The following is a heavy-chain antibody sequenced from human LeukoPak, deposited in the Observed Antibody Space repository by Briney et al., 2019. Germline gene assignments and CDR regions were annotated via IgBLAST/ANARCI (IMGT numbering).Heavy chain of an antibody. CDR3: ARDPNDYGGNSGNYFDY. Sequence: GGSLSLSCVGSGFTFNAYGMNWVRQAPGGGLEWLAFQSPTTRATHYADSVKGRFTISRDNAKNSLYLQMNSLRAEDTAVYYCARDPNDYGGNSGNYFDYWGQGTLVTVSS. J-gene: IGHJ4*02. V-gene: IGHV3-48*04. CDR2: QSPTTRAT. CDR1: GFTFNAYG. D-gene: IGHD4-23*01.